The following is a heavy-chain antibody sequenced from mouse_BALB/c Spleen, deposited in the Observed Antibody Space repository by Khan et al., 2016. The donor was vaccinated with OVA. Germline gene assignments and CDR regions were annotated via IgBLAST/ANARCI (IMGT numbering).Heavy chain of an antibody. V-gene: IGHV1-9*01. CDR1: GYTFNSYW. Sequence: QVQLKQSGAELMKPGASVKISCKASGYTFNSYWIEWVKQRPGHGLEWIGEILPGRGNSNYNEKFKGKAKFTADTSSNIAYMQLNSLTSEDSAFYYCARGAGTTYGIDYWGQGTSVTVAS. CDR3: ARGAGTTYGIDY. CDR2: ILPGRGNS. J-gene: IGHJ4*01. D-gene: IGHD4-1*01.